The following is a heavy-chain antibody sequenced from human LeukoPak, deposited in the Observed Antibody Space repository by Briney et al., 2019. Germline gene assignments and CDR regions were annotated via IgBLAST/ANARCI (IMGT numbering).Heavy chain of an antibody. CDR3: ARDAWVVVPAAPSWFDP. Sequence: GGSLRLSCAASGFTFSSYSMNWVRQAPGKGLEWVSSISSSSYIYYADSVKGRFTISRDNAKNSLYLQMNSLRAEDTAVYYCARDAWVVVPAAPSWFDPWGQGTLVTVSS. D-gene: IGHD2-2*01. CDR1: GFTFSSYS. V-gene: IGHV3-21*01. CDR2: ISSSSYI. J-gene: IGHJ5*02.